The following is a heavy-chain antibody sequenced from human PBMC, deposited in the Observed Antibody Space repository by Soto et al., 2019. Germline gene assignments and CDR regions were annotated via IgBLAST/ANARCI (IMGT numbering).Heavy chain of an antibody. Sequence: GGSLRLSCAASGFTFSSYAMSWVRQAPGKGLEWVSAISGSGGSTYYADSVKGRFTISRDKSKNTLYLQMNSLRAEDTAVYYCAKDVYYYGSGTSDYWGQGTLVTVSS. CDR2: ISGSGGST. D-gene: IGHD3-10*01. V-gene: IGHV3-23*01. CDR3: AKDVYYYGSGTSDY. J-gene: IGHJ4*02. CDR1: GFTFSSYA.